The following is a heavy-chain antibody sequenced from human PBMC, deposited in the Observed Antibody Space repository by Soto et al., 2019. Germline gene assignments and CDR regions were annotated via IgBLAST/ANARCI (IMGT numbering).Heavy chain of an antibody. J-gene: IGHJ4*02. CDR3: VKSRGGNNFDFFD. V-gene: IGHV3-64D*06. CDR2: VRGNGDPP. CDR1: GXTFSSYS. Sequence: GSLRLSCSASGXTFSSYSMHWVRQAPGKGLEYVSGVRGNGDPPFYADSVKGRFTISRDNSKNTLYLQMSSLRADDTAVYYCVKSRGGNNFDFFDWGQGALVTVSS. D-gene: IGHD5-12*01.